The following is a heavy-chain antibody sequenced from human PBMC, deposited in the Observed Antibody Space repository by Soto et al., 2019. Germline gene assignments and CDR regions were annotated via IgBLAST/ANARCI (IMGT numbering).Heavy chain of an antibody. D-gene: IGHD3-3*01. CDR2: IWYDGSNK. V-gene: IGHV3-33*01. CDR3: AREPHVGLYYDFWSGYYLDY. J-gene: IGHJ4*02. CDR1: GSPFSSYG. Sequence: GGSLRLSCAASGSPFSSYGMHWVRQAPGKGLEWVAVIWYDGSNKYYADSVKGRFTISRDNSKNTLYLQMNSLRAEDTAVYYCAREPHVGLYYDFWSGYYLDYWGQGTLVTVSS.